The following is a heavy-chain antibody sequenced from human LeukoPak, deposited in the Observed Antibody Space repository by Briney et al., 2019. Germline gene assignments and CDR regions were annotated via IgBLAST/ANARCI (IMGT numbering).Heavy chain of an antibody. V-gene: IGHV3-53*01. CDR3: ARRDDHTGRDY. CDR1: GFTVSNNY. CDR2: IYSGGSI. J-gene: IGHJ4*02. Sequence: GGSLRLSCVVSGFTVSNNYMSWVRQAPRKGLEWVSLIYSGGSIYYADSVKGRFTISRDNSKNTVYLQMNSLRAEDTAMYYCARRDDHTGRDYWGQGTLVTVSS. D-gene: IGHD5-24*01.